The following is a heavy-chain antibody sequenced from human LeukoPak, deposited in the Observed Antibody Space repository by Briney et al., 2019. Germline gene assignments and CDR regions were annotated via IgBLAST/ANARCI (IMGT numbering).Heavy chain of an antibody. V-gene: IGHV3-21*01. CDR2: ISSSSSYI. Sequence: GGSLRLSCAASGFTFSSYSMNGVRQAPGKGLGWVSSISSSSSYIYYADSVKGRFTISRDNAKNSLYLQMNSLRAEDTAVYYCARGGSGFYFDYWGQGTLVTVSS. D-gene: IGHD3-10*01. J-gene: IGHJ4*02. CDR3: ARGGSGFYFDY. CDR1: GFTFSSYS.